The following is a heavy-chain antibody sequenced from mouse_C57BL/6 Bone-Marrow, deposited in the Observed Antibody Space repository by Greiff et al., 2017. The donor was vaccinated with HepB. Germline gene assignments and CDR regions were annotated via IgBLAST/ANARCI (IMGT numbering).Heavy chain of an antibody. D-gene: IGHD1-1*01. CDR2: IRLKSDNYAT. Sequence: EVQRVESGGGLVQPGGSMKLSCVASGFTFSNYWMNWVRQSPEKGLEWVAQIRLKSDNYATHYAESVKGRFTISRDDFKSSVYLQMNNLRAEDTGIYYCTSPNYYGSSYGYFDVWGTGTTVTVSS. J-gene: IGHJ1*03. V-gene: IGHV6-3*01. CDR1: GFTFSNYW. CDR3: TSPNYYGSSYGYFDV.